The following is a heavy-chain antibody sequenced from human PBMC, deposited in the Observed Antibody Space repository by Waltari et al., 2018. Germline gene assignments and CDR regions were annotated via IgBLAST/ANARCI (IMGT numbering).Heavy chain of an antibody. CDR1: GGPFSTYS. V-gene: IGHV1-69*01. Sequence: QVQLVQSGAELKKPGSSVKVSCKASGGPFSTYSLNWVRQAPGQGLEWLGGIIPVFNKPKSAQEFQDRVMITTDETTNTAYMELSSLTSEDTAVYYCARGCSDGTGYYYHYFHFWGQGTLVTVSS. D-gene: IGHD3-22*01. CDR2: IIPVFNKP. CDR3: ARGCSDGTGYYYHYFHF. J-gene: IGHJ4*02.